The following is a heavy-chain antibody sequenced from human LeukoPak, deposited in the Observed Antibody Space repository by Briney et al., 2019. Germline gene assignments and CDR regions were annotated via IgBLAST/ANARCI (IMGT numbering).Heavy chain of an antibody. Sequence: GGSLRLSCAASGFTFSNYEMNWVRQAPGKGLEWVSYISSSGTTIYYADSVKGRFTISRDNAKNSLFLQMNSLRAEDTALYYCARKFLTGRLIDYWGQGTLVTVSS. V-gene: IGHV3-48*03. CDR1: GFTFSNYE. J-gene: IGHJ4*02. CDR3: ARKFLTGRLIDY. D-gene: IGHD7-27*01. CDR2: ISSSGTTI.